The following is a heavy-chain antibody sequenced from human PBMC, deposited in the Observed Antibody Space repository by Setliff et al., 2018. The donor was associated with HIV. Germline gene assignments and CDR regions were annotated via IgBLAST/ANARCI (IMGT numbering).Heavy chain of an antibody. CDR2: IYHSGAT. CDR3: ARHSPVTTEDYMDV. Sequence: PSETLSLTCTLSGDSVTTPYYWGWVRQPPGKCLEWVGSIYHSGATYFTPSLKSRVTLSVDTSKNQFFLRLTSVSAADTVLYFCARHSPVTTEDYMDVWGKVTTVTVS. D-gene: IGHD4-17*01. J-gene: IGHJ6*03. CDR1: GDSVTTPYY. V-gene: IGHV4-38-2*02.